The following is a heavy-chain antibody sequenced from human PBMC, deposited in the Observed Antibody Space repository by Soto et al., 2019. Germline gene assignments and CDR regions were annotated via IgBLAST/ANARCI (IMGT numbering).Heavy chain of an antibody. V-gene: IGHV4-31*03. CDR1: GGCIRSGGYC. CDR2: IYYSGNT. D-gene: IGHD5-18*01. Sequence: SQTMSLSFSVWGGCIRSGGYCWSCVRQNPRRGLEWIGNIYYSGNTYYNPSLKSRLTISLDTSKNQFSLNLRSVTAAETAVYHSARDRLMDTACTARHYFGLDVWGQGTTVPVSS. J-gene: IGHJ6*02. CDR3: ARDRLMDTACTARHYFGLDV.